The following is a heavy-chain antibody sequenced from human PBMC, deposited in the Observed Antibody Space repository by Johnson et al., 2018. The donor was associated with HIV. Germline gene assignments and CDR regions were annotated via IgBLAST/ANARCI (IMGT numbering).Heavy chain of an antibody. CDR1: GFTFSSYA. V-gene: IGHV3-30-3*01. J-gene: IGHJ3*02. D-gene: IGHD2-2*01. CDR2: ISYDGSNK. Sequence: QVQLVASGGGVVQPGRSLRLSCAASGFTFSSYAMHWVRQAPGKGLEWVAVISYDGSNKYYADSVKARFTISSDNSKNTLYRQMNSLRAEDTAVYYCARGWEYCSSTSCPTPDAFDIWGQGTMVTVSS. CDR3: ARGWEYCSSTSCPTPDAFDI.